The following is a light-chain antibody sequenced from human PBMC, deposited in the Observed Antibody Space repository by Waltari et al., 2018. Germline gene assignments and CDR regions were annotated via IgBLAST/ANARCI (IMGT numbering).Light chain of an antibody. CDR3: QQADSFPFT. Sequence: DIQMTQSPSSVSASVGDRVTITCRESQGISRSLAWYQQKPGTAPNLLISVASSLQSGVPSRFSGSGSGTDFTLTINSLQPEDFATYYCQQADSFPFTFGQGTKLEIK. V-gene: IGKV1-12*01. CDR1: QGISRS. J-gene: IGKJ2*01. CDR2: VAS.